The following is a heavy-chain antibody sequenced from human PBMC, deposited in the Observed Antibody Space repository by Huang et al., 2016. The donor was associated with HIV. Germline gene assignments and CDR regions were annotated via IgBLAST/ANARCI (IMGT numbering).Heavy chain of an antibody. J-gene: IGHJ4*02. V-gene: IGHV5-51*01. CDR1: GYSFANYW. CDR2: NHPGDSDT. D-gene: IGHD6-19*01. CDR3: ERRAAVAGYYFDY. Sequence: VQLVQSGAEVRKPGESLKISCKGSGYSFANYWIGWVRQTPGKGQEWMGFNHPGDSDTKYSASLQGQVTISADKSITTAYLEWSSLKVSDTAMYYCERRAAVAGYYFDYWGQGTLITVSS.